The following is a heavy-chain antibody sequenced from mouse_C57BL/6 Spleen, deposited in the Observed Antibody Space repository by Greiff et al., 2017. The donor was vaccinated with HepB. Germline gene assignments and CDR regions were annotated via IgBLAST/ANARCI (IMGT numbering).Heavy chain of an antibody. CDR3: ARLGNYGSSYWYFDV. J-gene: IGHJ1*03. CDR1: GYSFTGYF. D-gene: IGHD1-1*01. CDR2: INPYNGDT. Sequence: VQLQQSGPELVKPGDSVKISCKASGYSFTGYFMNWVMQSHGKSLEWIGRINPYNGDTFYNQKFKGKATLTVDKSSSTAHMELRSLTSEDSAVYYCARLGNYGSSYWYFDVWGTGTTVTVSS. V-gene: IGHV1-20*01.